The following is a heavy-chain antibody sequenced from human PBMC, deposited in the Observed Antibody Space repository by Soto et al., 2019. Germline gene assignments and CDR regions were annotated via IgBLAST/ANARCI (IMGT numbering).Heavy chain of an antibody. D-gene: IGHD2-21*02. V-gene: IGHV3-23*01. CDR2: FSVRSKST. J-gene: IGHJ3*02. Sequence: GGSLRLSCAASGFTVNNTAMTWVRQAPGKGLEWVSAFSVRSKSTYYATSVKGRFTISKDNSKNTLYLQMNSLRAEDTALYYCAKGIDCGADCHSYDTFDIWGQGTVVTVSS. CDR1: GFTVNNTA. CDR3: AKGIDCGADCHSYDTFDI.